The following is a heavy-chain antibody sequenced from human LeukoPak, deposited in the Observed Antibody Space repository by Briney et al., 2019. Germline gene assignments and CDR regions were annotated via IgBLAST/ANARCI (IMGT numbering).Heavy chain of an antibody. CDR3: TYSSGPIDY. J-gene: IGHJ4*02. CDR1: GGSFSGYY. CDR2: INHSGST. D-gene: IGHD6-19*01. Sequence: SETLSLTCAVYGGSFSGYYWSWIRQPPGKGLEWIGEINHSGSTNYNPSLKSRVTISVDTSKNQSSLKLSSVTAADTAVYYCTYSSGPIDYWGRGTLVTVSS. V-gene: IGHV4-34*01.